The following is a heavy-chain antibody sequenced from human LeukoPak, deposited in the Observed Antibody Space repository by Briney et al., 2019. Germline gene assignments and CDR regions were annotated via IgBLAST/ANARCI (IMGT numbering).Heavy chain of an antibody. V-gene: IGHV4-39*01. CDR3: AKYCSGWPFDY. Sequence: SETLSLTCTVSGGSISSSGYYWGWIRQPPGKGLEWIGRIYYSGSTYYNPSLKSRVTVSVDTSKNQFSLKLSSVTAADTAVYYCAKYCSGWPFDYWGQGTLVTVSS. CDR2: IYYSGST. J-gene: IGHJ4*02. D-gene: IGHD6-19*01. CDR1: GGSISSSGYY.